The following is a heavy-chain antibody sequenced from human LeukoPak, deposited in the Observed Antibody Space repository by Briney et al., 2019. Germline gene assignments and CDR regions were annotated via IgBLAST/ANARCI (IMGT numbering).Heavy chain of an antibody. J-gene: IGHJ3*02. CDR2: FSSSGSTI. V-gene: IGHV3-11*04. D-gene: IGHD1-20*01. CDR1: GFIFSDYY. CDR3: TRRQYNWNRPDASDI. Sequence: GGCLRLSCAASGFIFSDYYMSWVRQAPGKGLEWVSYFSSSGSTIYYADSVKGRFTISWHNAKNSLYLQLNSTRAEHTAVLYWTRRQYNWNRPDASDICGQATMVTVSS.